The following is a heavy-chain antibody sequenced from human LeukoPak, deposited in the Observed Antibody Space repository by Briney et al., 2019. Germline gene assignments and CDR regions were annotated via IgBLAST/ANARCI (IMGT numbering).Heavy chain of an antibody. CDR3: ARGYGSGSYKVYFDY. CDR2: MSYDGSSK. Sequence: GRSLGLSCAASGFTFSRYAMHWVRQAPGKGLEWVALMSYDGSSKYYADSVKGRFTISRDNSKNTLYLQMNSLRAEDTAVYYCARGYGSGSYKVYFDYWGQGTLVTVSS. J-gene: IGHJ4*02. V-gene: IGHV3-30-3*01. D-gene: IGHD3-10*01. CDR1: GFTFSRYA.